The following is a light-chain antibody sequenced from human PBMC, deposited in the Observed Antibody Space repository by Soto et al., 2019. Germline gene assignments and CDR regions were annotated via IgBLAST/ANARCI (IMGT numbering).Light chain of an antibody. J-gene: IGLJ7*01. CDR2: EVT. V-gene: IGLV2-14*01. CDR1: SSDIGAHNF. CDR3: CSYAGSYTVL. Sequence: QSVLTQPASVSGSPGQSITVSCTGTSSDIGAHNFVSWYQQHPGKAPRLIIYEVTNRPSGLSDRFSGSKSGNTASLTISGLQAEDEADYYCCSYAGSYTVLFGGGTQLTVL.